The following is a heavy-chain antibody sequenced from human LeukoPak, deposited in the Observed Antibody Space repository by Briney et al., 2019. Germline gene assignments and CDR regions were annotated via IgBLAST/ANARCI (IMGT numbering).Heavy chain of an antibody. V-gene: IGHV3-33*01. D-gene: IGHD4-4*01. CDR3: ARVRSVTTAVFDY. Sequence: GGSLRLSCAASGFTFSSYGMHWVRQAPGKGLEWVAVIWYDGSNKYYADSVKGRFTISRDNSKNTLYLQMNSLRAEDTVVYYCARVRSVTTAVFDYWGQGTLVTVSS. CDR1: GFTFSSYG. CDR2: IWYDGSNK. J-gene: IGHJ4*02.